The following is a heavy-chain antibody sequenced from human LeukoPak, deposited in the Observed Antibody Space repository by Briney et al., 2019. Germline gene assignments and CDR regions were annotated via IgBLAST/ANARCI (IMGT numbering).Heavy chain of an antibody. CDR1: GFTFSSYA. CDR2: ISGSGGST. J-gene: IGHJ4*02. CDR3: AKSPYYYDSSGYYYRDY. V-gene: IGHV3-23*01. D-gene: IGHD3-22*01. Sequence: PGGSLRLSCAASGFTFSSYAMSWVRQAPGKGLEWVSAISGSGGSTYYADSVKGRFTISRDNSKNTLYLQMNSLRAEDTAVYYCAKSPYYYDSSGYYYRDYWGQGTLVTVSS.